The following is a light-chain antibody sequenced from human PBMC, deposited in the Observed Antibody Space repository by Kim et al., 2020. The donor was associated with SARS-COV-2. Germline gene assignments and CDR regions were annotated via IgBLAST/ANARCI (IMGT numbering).Light chain of an antibody. CDR2: YDS. Sequence: PVQTASYTWWGDHVRAKSVNWYQHKPGQAPVVVIHYDSDRPSGIPARFSCSNSGNTATLTIPWVEAGDEADYYCPVWDNSRVHLVFGGGTQLTVL. J-gene: IGLJ2*01. CDR1: HVRAKS. V-gene: IGLV3-21*04. CDR3: PVWDNSRVHLV.